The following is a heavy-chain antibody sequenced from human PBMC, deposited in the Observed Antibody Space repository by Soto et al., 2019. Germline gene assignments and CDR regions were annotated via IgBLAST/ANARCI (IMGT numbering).Heavy chain of an antibody. V-gene: IGHV4-4*02. Sequence: QVQLQESGTGLVEPSGTMSLTCNVYDGSINNGDWCSLVRQPPGKGLEWIGEVYQSVNTNYNASHKSRLTISVSKSRNQFSLRLSSVTAEDTAVYYCETRGIVGTIYWGPGSLVTVSS. D-gene: IGHD1-26*01. CDR2: VYQSVNT. CDR1: DGSINNGDW. J-gene: IGHJ4*02. CDR3: ETRGIVGTIY.